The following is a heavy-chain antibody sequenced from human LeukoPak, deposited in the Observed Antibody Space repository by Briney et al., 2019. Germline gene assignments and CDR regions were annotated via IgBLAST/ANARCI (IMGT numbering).Heavy chain of an antibody. CDR2: ISYDGSNK. D-gene: IGHD1-26*01. J-gene: IGHJ4*02. CDR1: GFTFSSYA. CDR3: ARGLVGATRGPCDY. V-gene: IGHV3-30-3*01. Sequence: SGGSLRLSCAASGFTFSSYAMHWVRQAPGKGLEWVAVISYDGSNKYYADSVKGRFTIPRDNSKSTLYLQMNSLRAEDTAVYYCARGLVGATRGPCDYWGQGTLVTVSS.